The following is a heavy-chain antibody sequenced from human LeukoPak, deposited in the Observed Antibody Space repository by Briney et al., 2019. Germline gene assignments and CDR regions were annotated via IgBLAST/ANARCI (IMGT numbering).Heavy chain of an antibody. J-gene: IGHJ4*02. D-gene: IGHD3-22*01. Sequence: GKSLRLSCAASGFTFSSYGMHWVRQAPGKGLEWVAVISYDGGNKYYADSVKGRFTISRDNSKNTLYLQMNSLRAEDTAVYYCAKDRPTYYYDSSGYYSPLGYWGQGTLVTVSS. CDR3: AKDRPTYYYDSSGYYSPLGY. CDR1: GFTFSSYG. V-gene: IGHV3-30*18. CDR2: ISYDGGNK.